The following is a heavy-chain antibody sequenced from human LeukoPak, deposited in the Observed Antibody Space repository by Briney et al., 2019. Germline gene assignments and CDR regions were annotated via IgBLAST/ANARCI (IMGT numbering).Heavy chain of an antibody. Sequence: GGSLRLSCEASKFTFSSYEINWVRQAPGKGLEWVSYISGGGETTFYAESVKGRFAISRDNAKSFLYLQLNGLRAEDTAVYYCARSGSFFDYWGQGTLVTVSS. CDR3: ARSGSFFDY. CDR1: KFTFSSYE. CDR2: ISGGGETT. V-gene: IGHV3-48*03. D-gene: IGHD1-26*01. J-gene: IGHJ4*02.